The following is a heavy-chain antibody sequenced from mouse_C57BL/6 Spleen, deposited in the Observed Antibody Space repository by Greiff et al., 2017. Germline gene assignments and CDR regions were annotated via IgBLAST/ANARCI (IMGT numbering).Heavy chain of an antibody. V-gene: IGHV1-59*01. CDR1: GYTFTSYW. Sequence: VQLQQPGAELVRPGTSVKLSCTASGYTFTSYWMHWVKQRPGQGLEWIGVIDPSDSYTNYNQKFKGKATLTVDTSSSTAYMQLSSLTSEDSAVYYCASNYFDYWGQGTTLTVSS. CDR2: IDPSDSYT. J-gene: IGHJ2*01. CDR3: ASNYFDY.